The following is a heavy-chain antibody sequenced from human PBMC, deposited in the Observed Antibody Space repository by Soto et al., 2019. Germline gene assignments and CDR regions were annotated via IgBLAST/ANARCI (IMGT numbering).Heavy chain of an antibody. CDR3: ARGSSRWRI. V-gene: IGHV4-30-4*01. J-gene: IGHJ4*02. D-gene: IGHD6-13*01. Sequence: PSETMSLTCTVSGGSISSGDYYWSWIRQPPGKGLEWIGYIYYSGSTYYNPSLKSRVTISVDTSKNQFSLKLSSMTAADTAVYYCARGSSRWRIWGEGSLVSVSS. CDR1: GGSISSGDYY. CDR2: IYYSGST.